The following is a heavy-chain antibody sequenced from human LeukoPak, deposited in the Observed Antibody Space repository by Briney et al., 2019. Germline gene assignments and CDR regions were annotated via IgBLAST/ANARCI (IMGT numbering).Heavy chain of an antibody. D-gene: IGHD3-3*01. CDR3: ARGLLLEWLYDAFDI. CDR1: GGSLSSGRYY. J-gene: IGHJ3*02. CDR2: IYTSGST. Sequence: PSQTLSLTCIVSGGSLSSGRYYWSWIRQPAGKGLEWIGRIYTSGSTNYNPSLKCRVTISVDTSKNQFSLKLSSVTAADTAVYYCARGLLLEWLYDAFDIWGQGTMVTVSS. V-gene: IGHV4-61*02.